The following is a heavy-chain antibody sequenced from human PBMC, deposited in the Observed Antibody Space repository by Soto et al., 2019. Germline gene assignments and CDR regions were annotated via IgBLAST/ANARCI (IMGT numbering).Heavy chain of an antibody. D-gene: IGHD3-10*01. CDR2: ISYDGSNK. CDR3: ARDPMGRYYGSGSYYFDY. Sequence: QVQLVESGGGVVQPGRSLRLSCAASGFTFISYAMHWVRQAPGKGLGGVAVISYDGSNKYYADSVKGRFTISRDNSKNTLYLQMNSLRAEDTAVYYCARDPMGRYYGSGSYYFDYWGQGTLVTVSS. V-gene: IGHV3-30-3*01. J-gene: IGHJ4*02. CDR1: GFTFISYA.